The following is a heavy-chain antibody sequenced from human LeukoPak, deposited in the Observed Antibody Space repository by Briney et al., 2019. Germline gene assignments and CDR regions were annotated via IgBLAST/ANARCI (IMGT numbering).Heavy chain of an antibody. D-gene: IGHD6-19*01. CDR2: FSPGGST. V-gene: IGHV4-59*03. CDR1: GASISSYF. Sequence: PSETLSLTCKVSGASISSYFWSWIRQPPGKGLEWIGYFSPGGSTKYNPSLRSRVTILEDTAKNQLSLKLTSVTPADTAVYFRARRYSSGWVFDSWGRGTLVTVSS. J-gene: IGHJ4*02. CDR3: ARRYSSGWVFDS.